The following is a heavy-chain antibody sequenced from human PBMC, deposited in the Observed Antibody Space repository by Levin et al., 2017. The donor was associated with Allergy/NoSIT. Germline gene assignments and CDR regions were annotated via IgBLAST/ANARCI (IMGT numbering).Heavy chain of an antibody. D-gene: IGHD6-19*01. Sequence: GESLKISCKASGYTFTSYAMNWVRQAPGQGLEWMGWINTNTGNPTYAQGFTGRFVFSLDTSVSTAYLQISSLKAEDTAVYYCARPNIAVAGAGPFDYWGQGTLVTVSS. CDR2: INTNTGNP. J-gene: IGHJ4*02. CDR1: GYTFTSYA. V-gene: IGHV7-4-1*02. CDR3: ARPNIAVAGAGPFDY.